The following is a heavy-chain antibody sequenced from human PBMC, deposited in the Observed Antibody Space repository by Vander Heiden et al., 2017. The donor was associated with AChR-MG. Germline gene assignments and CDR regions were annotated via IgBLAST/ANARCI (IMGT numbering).Heavy chain of an antibody. V-gene: IGHV3-23*01. CDR3: AKVAATIHHVFWSGFYGMDV. CDR1: GFPFSNYP. Sequence: QLLESGGGLVQPEGSLRLSCAASGFPFSNYPMTWVRQAPGKGLEWVSGIGGSGGSTYYGDSVKGRFTISRDNSKNTLYLQMNSLRVEDTAVYYCAKVAATIHHVFWSGFYGMDVWGQGTTVTVYS. J-gene: IGHJ6*02. D-gene: IGHD3-3*01. CDR2: IGGSGGST.